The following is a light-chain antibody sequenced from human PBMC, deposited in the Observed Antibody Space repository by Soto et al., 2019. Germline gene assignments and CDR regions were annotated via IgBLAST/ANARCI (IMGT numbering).Light chain of an antibody. Sequence: EIVLTQSPGTLSLSPGERATLSCRASQSVSTYLVWYQQKPGLAPRLLIYDTSNRATGIPARFSGSGSGTDFTLTISSLEPEDFAVYYCQQRSTWPLITFGQGTRLEI. V-gene: IGKV3-11*01. CDR3: QQRSTWPLIT. CDR2: DTS. J-gene: IGKJ5*01. CDR1: QSVSTY.